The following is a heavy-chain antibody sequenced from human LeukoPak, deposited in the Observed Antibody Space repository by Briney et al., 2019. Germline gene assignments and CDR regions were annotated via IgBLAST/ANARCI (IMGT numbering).Heavy chain of an antibody. CDR2: ITSSSSYI. D-gene: IGHD5-18*01. Sequence: GGSLRLSCAASGFTFSSYAMSWVRQAPGKGLEWVSSITSSSSYISYADSLKGRFTISRDNAKNSLYLQMNSLRAEDTAVYYCARDPGGYSYVDYWGQGTLVTVSS. CDR1: GFTFSSYA. CDR3: ARDPGGYSYVDY. V-gene: IGHV3-21*01. J-gene: IGHJ4*02.